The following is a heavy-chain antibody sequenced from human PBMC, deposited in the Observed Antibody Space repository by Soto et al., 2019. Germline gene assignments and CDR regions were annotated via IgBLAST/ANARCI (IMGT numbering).Heavy chain of an antibody. Sequence: TLSLTCTVSGGSISSSSYYWGWIRQPPGKGLEWIGSIYYSGSTYYNPSLKSRVTISVDTSKNQFSLKLSSVTAADTAVYYCASLPYYYDSSGYYLAIGFDYWGQGTLVTVSS. CDR3: ASLPYYYDSSGYYLAIGFDY. CDR2: IYYSGST. V-gene: IGHV4-39*01. J-gene: IGHJ4*02. CDR1: GGSISSSSYY. D-gene: IGHD3-22*01.